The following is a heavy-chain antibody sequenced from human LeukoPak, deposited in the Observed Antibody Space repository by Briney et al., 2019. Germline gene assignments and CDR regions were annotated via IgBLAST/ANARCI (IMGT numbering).Heavy chain of an antibody. CDR1: GYSFTHYW. J-gene: IGHJ3*02. V-gene: IGHV5-51*01. D-gene: IGHD3-3*01. CDR2: IYPDNSDT. Sequence: GESLKISCEGSGYSFTHYWVGWVRQMPGKGLEWMGVIYPDNSDTKYSPSFQGHVTISADKSISTAYLQWSSLKASDTAMYYCARRWTYDGLSAFDIWGQGTMVTVSS. CDR3: ARRWTYDGLSAFDI.